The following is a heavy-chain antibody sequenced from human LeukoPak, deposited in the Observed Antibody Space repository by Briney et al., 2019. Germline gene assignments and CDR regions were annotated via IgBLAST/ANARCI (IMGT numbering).Heavy chain of an antibody. J-gene: IGHJ4*02. D-gene: IGHD4-23*01. CDR1: GGTFSSYA. V-gene: IGHV1-69*04. CDR3: ARDSGYGGNSRY. Sequence: SVKFSCKASGGTFSSYAISWVRHAPGQGLEWMGRIIPILGIANYAQKFQGRVTITADKSTSTAYMELSSLRAEDTAVYYCARDSGYGGNSRYWDQGTLVTVSS. CDR2: IIPILGIA.